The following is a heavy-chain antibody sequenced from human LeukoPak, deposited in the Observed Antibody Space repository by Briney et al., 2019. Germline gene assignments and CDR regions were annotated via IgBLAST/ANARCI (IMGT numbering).Heavy chain of an antibody. D-gene: IGHD5-18*01. V-gene: IGHV3-48*03. CDR1: GFTFSSYE. CDR3: ARDSAMIEMLFDY. CDR2: ISSSGSTI. Sequence: GRSLRLSCAASGFTFSSYEMNWVRQTPGKGLEWVSYISSSGSTIYYADSVKGRFTISRDNAKNSLYLQMNSLRAEDTAVYYCARDSAMIEMLFDYWGQGTLVTVSS. J-gene: IGHJ4*02.